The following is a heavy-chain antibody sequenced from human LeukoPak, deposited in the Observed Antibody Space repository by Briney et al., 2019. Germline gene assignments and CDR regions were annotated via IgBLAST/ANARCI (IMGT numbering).Heavy chain of an antibody. V-gene: IGHV1-69*01. D-gene: IGHD6-13*01. J-gene: IGHJ5*02. CDR1: VGTFSIYA. CDR3: ARGGSWYEGDNWFDP. CDR2: IIPIFGTA. Sequence: SVTVSFKSSVGTFSIYAISWVRQAPGQGLEWMGGIIPIFGTANYAQKFQGRVTITADESTGTAYMELSSLRSEDTAVYYCARGGSWYEGDNWFDPWGQGTLVTVSS.